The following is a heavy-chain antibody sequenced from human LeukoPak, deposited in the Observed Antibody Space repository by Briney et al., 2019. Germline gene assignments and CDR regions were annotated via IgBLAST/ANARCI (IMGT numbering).Heavy chain of an antibody. V-gene: IGHV3-43*02. CDR2: ISGDGGST. Sequence: PGGSLRLSCAASGFAFDDYAMHWVRQAPGKGLEWVSLISGDGGSTYYADSVKGRFTISRDNSKNSLYLQMNSLRTEDTALYHCAKDRGWYDYWGQGTLVTVSS. CDR3: AKDRGWYDY. CDR1: GFAFDDYA. J-gene: IGHJ4*02. D-gene: IGHD6-19*01.